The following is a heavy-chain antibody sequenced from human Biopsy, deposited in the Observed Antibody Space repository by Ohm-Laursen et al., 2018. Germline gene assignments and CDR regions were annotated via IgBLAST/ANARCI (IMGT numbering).Heavy chain of an antibody. D-gene: IGHD3-10*01. V-gene: IGHV3-73*01. CDR1: GFTFSASA. Sequence: SLRLSCTASGFTFSASAVHWVRQASGKGLEWVGRIRSKAKSYATAYAASVTGRFTIPRDVSKSTTYLQMNSLKTEDTAEYSCTLEGAGFDNWGQGTLVTVSS. J-gene: IGHJ4*02. CDR2: IRSKAKSYAT. CDR3: TLEGAGFDN.